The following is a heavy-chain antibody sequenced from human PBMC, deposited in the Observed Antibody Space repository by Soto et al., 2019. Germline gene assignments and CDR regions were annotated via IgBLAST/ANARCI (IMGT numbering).Heavy chain of an antibody. CDR3: ARGGLRYDYFDY. CDR1: GFTFSSYA. V-gene: IGHV3-30-3*01. Sequence: GGSLRLSCAASGFTFSSYAMHWVRQAPGKGLEWVAVISYDGSNKYYADSVKGRFTISRDNSKNTLYLQMNSLRAEDTAVYYCARGGLRYDYFDYWGQGTLVTVSS. D-gene: IGHD3-9*01. J-gene: IGHJ4*02. CDR2: ISYDGSNK.